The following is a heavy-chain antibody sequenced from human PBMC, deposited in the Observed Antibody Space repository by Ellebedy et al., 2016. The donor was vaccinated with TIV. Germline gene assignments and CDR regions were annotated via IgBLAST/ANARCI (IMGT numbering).Heavy chain of an antibody. CDR3: AKDGWVGGHCRNGVCNDGFEI. CDR1: GFTFSSSG. D-gene: IGHD2-8*01. Sequence: PGGSLRLSCAASGFTFSSSGMSWVRQAPGRGLEWVSGISGSGGSTYYADSVKGRFTISRDNSKNTLYLQMNSLRAEDTAVYYCAKDGWVGGHCRNGVCNDGFEIWGQGTMVTVSS. CDR2: ISGSGGST. J-gene: IGHJ3*02. V-gene: IGHV3-23*01.